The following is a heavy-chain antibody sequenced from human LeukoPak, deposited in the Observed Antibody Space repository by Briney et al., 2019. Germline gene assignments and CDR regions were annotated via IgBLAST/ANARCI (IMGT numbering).Heavy chain of an antibody. Sequence: ASVKVSCKVSGYSLTEVSMHWVRQAPGKGLVWMGGFEPEDGETIYAQNFQGRVTVTEDTFTDTAYMELNSLRSEDTAVYYCAIGAMGIWGQGTMVTVSS. CDR3: AIGAMGI. CDR1: GYSLTEVS. J-gene: IGHJ3*02. CDR2: FEPEDGET. V-gene: IGHV1-24*01. D-gene: IGHD5-24*01.